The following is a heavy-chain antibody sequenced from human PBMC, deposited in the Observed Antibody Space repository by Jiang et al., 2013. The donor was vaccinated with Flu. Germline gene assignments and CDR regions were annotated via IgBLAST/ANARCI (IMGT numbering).Heavy chain of an antibody. CDR2: IIPIFGTA. D-gene: IGHD3-22*01. J-gene: IGHJ4*02. Sequence: QLVESGAEVKKPGSSVKVSCKASGGTFSSYAISWVRQAPGQGLEWMGGIIPIFGTANYAQKFQGRVTITADESTSTAYMELSSLRSEDTAVYYCARVPNYYDSSGYESPFDYWGQGTLVTSPQ. V-gene: IGHV1-69*01. CDR1: GGTFSSYA. CDR3: ARVPNYYDSSGYESPFDY.